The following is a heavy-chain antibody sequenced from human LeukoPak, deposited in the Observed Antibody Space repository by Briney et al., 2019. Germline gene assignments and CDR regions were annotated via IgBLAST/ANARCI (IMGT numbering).Heavy chain of an antibody. CDR3: ARVPIYYDSSGYEGYFDY. Sequence: PGGSLRLSCAASGFTFSSYGMHWVRQAPGKGLEWVAFIQFDGNNKYYADSVKGRFTISRDNSKNTLYLQMNSLRAEDTAVYYCARVPIYYDSSGYEGYFDYWGQGTLVTVSS. V-gene: IGHV3-30*02. D-gene: IGHD3-22*01. CDR1: GFTFSSYG. J-gene: IGHJ4*02. CDR2: IQFDGNNK.